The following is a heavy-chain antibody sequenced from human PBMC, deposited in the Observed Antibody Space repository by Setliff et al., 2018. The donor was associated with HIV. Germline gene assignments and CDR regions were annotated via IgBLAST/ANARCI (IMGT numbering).Heavy chain of an antibody. J-gene: IGHJ5*02. CDR1: VGSFGVYR. Sequence: PSETLSLTCTISVGSFGVYRWSWIRQSAGRGLEWIGRIDSSGTTDYKPSLKGRVAISVDTSRNQFSLRVTSVTAADTAVYFCARDRHSSGLGSYGPWGPGTLVTVSS. CDR2: IDSSGTT. D-gene: IGHD3-10*01. CDR3: ARDRHSSGLGSYGP. V-gene: IGHV4-4*07.